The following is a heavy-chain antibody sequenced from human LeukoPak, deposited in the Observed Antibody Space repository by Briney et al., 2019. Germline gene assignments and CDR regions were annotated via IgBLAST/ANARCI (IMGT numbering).Heavy chain of an antibody. CDR1: GFTFSDYY. D-gene: IGHD6-19*01. J-gene: IGHJ4*02. V-gene: IGHV3-72*01. CDR3: ASGAVAGRFDY. CDR2: TRNKANSYTT. Sequence: GGSLRLSCAASGFTFSDYYMSWIRQAPGKGLEWVGRTRNKANSYTTEYAASVKGRFTISRDDSKNSLYLQMNSLKTEDTAVYYCASGAVAGRFDYWGQGTLVTVSS.